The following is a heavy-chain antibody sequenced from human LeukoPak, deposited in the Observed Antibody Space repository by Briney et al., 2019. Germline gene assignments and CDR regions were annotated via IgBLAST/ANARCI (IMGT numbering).Heavy chain of an antibody. CDR1: GFTFSSYW. J-gene: IGHJ5*02. D-gene: IGHD3-9*01. CDR3: ARDYTGYFP. Sequence: GGSLRLSCEASGFTFSSYWMSWVRQAPGKGPEWVANIKTDGSEKYYVDSVKGRFTISRDNAKNSLYLQMNSLRAEDTAVYYCARDYTGYFPWGQGTLVIVSS. V-gene: IGHV3-7*03. CDR2: IKTDGSEK.